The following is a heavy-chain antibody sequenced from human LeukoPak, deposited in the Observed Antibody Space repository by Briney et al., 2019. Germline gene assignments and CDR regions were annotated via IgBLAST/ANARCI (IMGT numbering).Heavy chain of an antibody. CDR2: INHSGST. D-gene: IGHD3-10*01. Sequence: SETLSLTCAVYGGSVSGYYWSWIRHPPGKGREWIGEINHSGSTNYNPSLKSRVTISVDTSKNQFSLKLSSVTAADTAVYYCARGFPGYYGSGSYYPFDYWGQGTLVSVSS. V-gene: IGHV4-34*01. CDR3: ARGFPGYYGSGSYYPFDY. J-gene: IGHJ4*02. CDR1: GGSVSGYY.